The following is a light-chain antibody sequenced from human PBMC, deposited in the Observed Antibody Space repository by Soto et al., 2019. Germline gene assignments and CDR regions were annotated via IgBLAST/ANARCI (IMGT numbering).Light chain of an antibody. CDR3: QQRGVWPPP. J-gene: IGKJ4*01. Sequence: VLTQSPATLSLPPGEIATLSCRASQSISTYLAWYQQKPGQAPRLLIYDASIRATGIPARFSGSGSGTDFPPSICSLEPKDFAIYYCQQRGVWPPPSGGGTKVEIK. V-gene: IGKV3-11*01. CDR2: DAS. CDR1: QSISTY.